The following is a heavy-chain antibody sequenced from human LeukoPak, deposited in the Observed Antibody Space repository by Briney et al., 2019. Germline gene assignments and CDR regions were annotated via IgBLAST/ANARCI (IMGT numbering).Heavy chain of an antibody. J-gene: IGHJ4*02. V-gene: IGHV3-9*01. CDR1: GFTFDDYA. CDR2: ISWNSGSI. CDR3: AKERDILAAAGYFDY. D-gene: IGHD6-13*01. Sequence: GGSLRLSCAASGFTFDDYAMHWVRQAPGKGLEWVSGISWNSGSIGYADSVKGRFTISRDNAKNSLYLQMNSLRAEDTALYYCAKERDILAAAGYFDYWGQGTLVTVSS.